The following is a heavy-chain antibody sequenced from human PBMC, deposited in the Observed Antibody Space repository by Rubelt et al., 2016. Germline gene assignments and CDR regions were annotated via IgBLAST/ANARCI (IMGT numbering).Heavy chain of an antibody. CDR2: SGST. J-gene: IGHJ4*02. Sequence: SGSTYYNPSLKSRVTISVDTSKNQFSLKLSSVTAADTAVYYCARDCSGGSCYPGGYYWGQGTLVTVSS. CDR3: ARDCSGGSCYPGGYY. D-gene: IGHD2-15*01. V-gene: IGHV4-39*07.